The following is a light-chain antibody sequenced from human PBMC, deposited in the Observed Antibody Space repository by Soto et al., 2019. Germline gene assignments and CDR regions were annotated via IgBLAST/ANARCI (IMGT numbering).Light chain of an antibody. J-gene: IGKJ2*01. CDR3: QQYQNWPPMYP. CDR2: GAS. CDR1: QSISSN. V-gene: IGKV3-15*01. Sequence: EIVMTQSPATLSVSPGERATLSCRASQSISSNLAWYQQKPGQPPRLLIYGASTRATGIPARFSGSGSGTGFTLTITSLQSEDFAVYYCQQYQNWPPMYPFGQGTKLEIK.